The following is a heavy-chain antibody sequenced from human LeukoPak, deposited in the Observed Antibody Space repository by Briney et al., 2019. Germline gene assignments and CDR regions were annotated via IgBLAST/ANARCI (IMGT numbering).Heavy chain of an antibody. CDR2: ISSSGRST. J-gene: IGHJ4*02. V-gene: IGHV3-23*01. Sequence: PGGSLRLSCAASGFTFTDYAMSWVRQVPGKGLEWVSTISSSGRSTYYTDSVKGRFTVSRDNSENTVFLQMNSLRAEDTAIYNCAKDSSSSGWASTTDYWGQGTLVTVSS. CDR1: GFTFTDYA. D-gene: IGHD6-19*01. CDR3: AKDSSSSGWASTTDY.